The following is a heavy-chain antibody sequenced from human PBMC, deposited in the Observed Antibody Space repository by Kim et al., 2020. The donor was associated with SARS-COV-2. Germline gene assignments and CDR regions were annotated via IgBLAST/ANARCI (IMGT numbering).Heavy chain of an antibody. CDR1: GFTFSSYA. CDR2: ISGSGGST. V-gene: IGHV3-23*01. D-gene: IGHD3-3*01. CDR3: AKWDAPNVGPEYDFWSGYWGSTSYYYYYYMDV. Sequence: GGSLRLSCAASGFTFSSYAMSWVRQAPGKGLEWVSAISGSGGSTYYADSVKGRFTISRYNSKNTLYLQMNSPRAEDTAVYYCAKWDAPNVGPEYDFWSGYWGSTSYYYYYYMDVWGKGTTVTVSS. J-gene: IGHJ6*03.